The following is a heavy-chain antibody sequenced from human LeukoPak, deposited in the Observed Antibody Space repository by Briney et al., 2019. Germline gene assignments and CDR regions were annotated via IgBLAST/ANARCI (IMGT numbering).Heavy chain of an antibody. D-gene: IGHD3-10*01. CDR1: GFSLSTSGMC. J-gene: IGHJ6*03. CDR3: ARIRVTFPGARHYYYYMDV. CDR2: IDWDDDK. Sequence: SGPTLVKPTQTLTLTCTFSGFSLSTSGMCVSWIRQPPGKALEWLARIDWDDDKYYSTSLKTRLTISKDTSKNQVVLTMTNMDPVDTATYYCARIRVTFPGARHYYYYMDVWGKGTTVTVSS. V-gene: IGHV2-70*11.